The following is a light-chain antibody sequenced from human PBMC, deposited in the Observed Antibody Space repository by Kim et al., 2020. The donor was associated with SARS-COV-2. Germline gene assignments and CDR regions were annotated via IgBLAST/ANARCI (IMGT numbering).Light chain of an antibody. CDR1: QNINSN. J-gene: IGKJ4*01. V-gene: IGKV3-15*01. CDR3: QQYDNWPEA. CDR2: GTS. Sequence: ETVMTQSPATMSVSPGERATLSCRASQNINSNLAWYQQRAGQAPRLVIYGTSTRATGVPARFSGRGSGTEFTLTISSLQSEDFAVYYCQQYDNWPEAFGGGTKVEIK.